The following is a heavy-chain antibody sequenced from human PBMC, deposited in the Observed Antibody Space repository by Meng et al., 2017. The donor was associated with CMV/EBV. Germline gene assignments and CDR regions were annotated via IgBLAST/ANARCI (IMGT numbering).Heavy chain of an antibody. J-gene: IGHJ6*02. Sequence: SLKISCAASGFTFDDYAMHWVRQAPGKGLEWVSGISWNSGSIGYADSVKGRFTISRDNAKNSLYLQMNSLRAEDTAVYYCAKEAGRYSGYDFGSYYYYYGMDVWGQGTTVTVSS. D-gene: IGHD5-12*01. CDR1: GFTFDDYA. V-gene: IGHV3-9*01. CDR2: ISWNSGSI. CDR3: AKEAGRYSGYDFGSYYYYYGMDV.